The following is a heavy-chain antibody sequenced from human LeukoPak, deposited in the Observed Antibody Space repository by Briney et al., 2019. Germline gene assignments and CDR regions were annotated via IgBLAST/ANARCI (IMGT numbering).Heavy chain of an antibody. D-gene: IGHD3-3*01. CDR1: GFTFSSYS. CDR2: ISSSSSYI. Sequence: GGSLRLSCAASGFTFSSYSMNWVRQAPGKRLEWVSSISSSSSYIYYADSVKGRFTISRDSAKNSLYLQMNSLRAEDTAVYYCARDRYYDFWSGYYSYYYYYGMDVWGQGTTVTVSS. J-gene: IGHJ6*02. V-gene: IGHV3-21*01. CDR3: ARDRYYDFWSGYYSYYYYYGMDV.